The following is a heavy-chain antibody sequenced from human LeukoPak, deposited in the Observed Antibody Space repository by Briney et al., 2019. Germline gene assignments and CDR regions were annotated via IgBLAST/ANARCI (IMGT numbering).Heavy chain of an antibody. Sequence: GRSLRLSCAASGFTFSSYAMHWVRQAPGKGLEWVAVISYDGSNKYYADSVKGRFTISRDNSKNTLYLQMNSLRAEDTAVYYCARGMGATEAFDYWGQGTLVTVSS. CDR2: ISYDGSNK. V-gene: IGHV3-30-3*01. J-gene: IGHJ4*02. D-gene: IGHD1-26*01. CDR1: GFTFSSYA. CDR3: ARGMGATEAFDY.